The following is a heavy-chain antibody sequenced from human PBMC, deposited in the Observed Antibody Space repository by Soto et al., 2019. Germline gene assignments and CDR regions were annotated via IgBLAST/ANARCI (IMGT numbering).Heavy chain of an antibody. V-gene: IGHV3-21*01. CDR1: GFTFSSYS. Sequence: EVQLVESGGGLVKPGGSLRLSCAASGFTFSSYSMNWVRQAPGKGLEWVSSISSSSSYIYYADSVKGRFTISRDNAKNSLYLQMNSLRAEDTAVYYCARDGITYYDSSGYDYWGQGTLVTVSS. CDR2: ISSSSSYI. J-gene: IGHJ4*02. CDR3: ARDGITYYDSSGYDY. D-gene: IGHD3-22*01.